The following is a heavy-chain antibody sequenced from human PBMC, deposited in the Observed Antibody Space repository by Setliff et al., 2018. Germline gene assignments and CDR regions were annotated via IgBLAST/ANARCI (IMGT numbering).Heavy chain of an antibody. CDR2: IYTSWST. CDR3: ARMSGFQYMDV. J-gene: IGHJ6*03. V-gene: IGHV4-61*09. D-gene: IGHD3-3*01. CDR1: GDSISSRRSY. Sequence: PSETLSLTCTVSGDSISSRRSYWGWFRQPAGKGLEWIGQIYTSWSTNYNPSLMSRVTISLDTSKNQFSLSLSSVTAADTAVYYCARMSGFQYMDVWGKGTTVTVSS.